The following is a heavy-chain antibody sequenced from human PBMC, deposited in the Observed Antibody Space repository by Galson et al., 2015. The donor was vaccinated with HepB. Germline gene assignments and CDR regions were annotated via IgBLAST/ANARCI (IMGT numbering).Heavy chain of an antibody. CDR1: GYTFTNFG. CDR2: ISTYNDNT. J-gene: IGHJ4*02. Sequence: SVKVSCKASGYTFTNFGLSWVRQAPGQGLEWMAWISTYNDNTNYAQRFQGRVTLTTDTSTTTAYMELRNLKSDDTAVYYCARGGMATVGGPTFDFWGQGILITVSS. CDR3: ARGGMATVGGPTFDF. D-gene: IGHD5-24*01. V-gene: IGHV1-18*01.